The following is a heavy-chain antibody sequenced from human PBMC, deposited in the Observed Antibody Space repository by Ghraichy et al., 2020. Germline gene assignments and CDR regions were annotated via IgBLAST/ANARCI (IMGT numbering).Heavy chain of an antibody. J-gene: IGHJ5*02. V-gene: IGHV3-21*01. Sequence: GGSLRLSCAASGFTFSSYAMIWVRQAPGKGLEWVSSISSSSTYIYYADSVKGRFTVSRDDARNSLFLQMSSLRVEDTAVYYCARLSTNAVGITRWFDPWGQGALVTVSS. CDR2: ISSSSTYI. D-gene: IGHD1-26*01. CDR3: ARLSTNAVGITRWFDP. CDR1: GFTFSSYA.